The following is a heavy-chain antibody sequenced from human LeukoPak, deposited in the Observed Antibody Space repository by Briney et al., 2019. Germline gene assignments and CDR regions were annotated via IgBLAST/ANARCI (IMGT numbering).Heavy chain of an antibody. CDR3: ARDHNYAFDN. D-gene: IGHD1-1*01. CDR1: GFPFSAYS. J-gene: IGHJ4*02. V-gene: IGHV3-11*06. CDR2: IGISSGNT. Sequence: PGGSLRLSCAASGFPFSAYSMNWVSQAPGKGLEWISYIGISSGNTKYADSVKGRFTISGDNAKNSLYLQMNSLRVEDTAVYYCARDHNYAFDNWGQGTLVTVSS.